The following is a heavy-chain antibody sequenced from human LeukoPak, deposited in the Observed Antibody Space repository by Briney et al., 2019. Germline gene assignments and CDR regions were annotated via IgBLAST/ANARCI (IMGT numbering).Heavy chain of an antibody. Sequence: GASVRVSCKASGYTFTGYYMHWVRQAPGQGLEWMGWMNPSSGERKYVQSFQGRVTLTRDTSITTAYMELSSLTSDDTAVYYCAISYGRVAGTDFDYWGQGTLVSVAS. CDR2: MNPSSGER. CDR1: GYTFTGYY. J-gene: IGHJ4*02. CDR3: AISYGRVAGTDFDY. V-gene: IGHV1-2*02. D-gene: IGHD6-19*01.